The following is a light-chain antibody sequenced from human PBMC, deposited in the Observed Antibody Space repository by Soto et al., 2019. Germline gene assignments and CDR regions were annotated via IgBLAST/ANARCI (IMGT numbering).Light chain of an antibody. CDR2: AAS. V-gene: IGKV1-27*01. CDR1: QGIDSH. J-gene: IGKJ1*01. CDR3: QRYNSAPKT. Sequence: DIQMTQSPSSLSASVGDRVSISCRASQGIDSHLAWYQQKPGKVPKLLIYAASTLQSGVPSRFSGSGSGTDFTLTISSLQPEDVATYYCQRYNSAPKTFGQGTKVEIK.